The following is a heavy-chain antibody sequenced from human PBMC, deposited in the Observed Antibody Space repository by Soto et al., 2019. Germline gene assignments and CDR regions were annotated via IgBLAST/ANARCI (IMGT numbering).Heavy chain of an antibody. CDR2: IYPADSDA. J-gene: IGHJ6*02. CDR3: ARHRAAAEMDV. V-gene: IGHV5-51*01. Sequence: GESLKISCKASGYTFTSYWIGWVRQMPGKGLEWMGFIYPADSDAGYSPSFQGQVTISADKSISTAYLQWSSLKASDTAMYYCARHRAAAEMDVWGQGTTVTVSS. D-gene: IGHD6-13*01. CDR1: GYTFTSYW.